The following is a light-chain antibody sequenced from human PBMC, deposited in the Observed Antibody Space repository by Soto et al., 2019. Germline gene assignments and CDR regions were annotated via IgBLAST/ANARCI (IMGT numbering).Light chain of an antibody. Sequence: EIVLTQSPATLSLSLGEIATLSCSASQSIGSYLAWYQHKLGQPPRLLIYDASNRATGIPVRFSGSGSGTDFTLTISSLEPEDFAVYYCQQRSTWPPFSFGPGTKVDIK. V-gene: IGKV3-11*01. CDR3: QQRSTWPPFS. CDR2: DAS. J-gene: IGKJ3*01. CDR1: QSIGSY.